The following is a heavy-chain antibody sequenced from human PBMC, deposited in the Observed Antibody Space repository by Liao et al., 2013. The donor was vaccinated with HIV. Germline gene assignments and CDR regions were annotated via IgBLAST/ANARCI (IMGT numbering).Heavy chain of an antibody. V-gene: IGHV4-34*02. CDR3: ARLRMGIVGGYFDY. CDR2: INQRGNA. Sequence: QVQLQQWGAGTLKPSETLSLTCAVYGGSFSGYHWGWIRQAPGTGLEWIGEINQRGNAYYNPSLESQVMISVDRSKKQFSLKLTSVTAADTAIYYCARLRMGIVGGYFDYWGQGALVTVSA. J-gene: IGHJ4*02. CDR1: GGSFSGYH. D-gene: IGHD3-16*01.